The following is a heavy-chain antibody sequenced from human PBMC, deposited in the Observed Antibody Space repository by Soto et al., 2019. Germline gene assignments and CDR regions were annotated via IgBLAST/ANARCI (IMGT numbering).Heavy chain of an antibody. CDR1: GGTFSSYT. CDR2: IIPILGIA. J-gene: IGHJ3*02. Sequence: SVKVSCKASGGTFSSYTISWVRQAPGQGLEWMGRIIPILGIANYAQKFQGRVTITADKSTSTAYMELSSLRSEDTAVYYCAREPGIAVAGRGYAFDIWGQGTMVTVS. D-gene: IGHD6-19*01. CDR3: AREPGIAVAGRGYAFDI. V-gene: IGHV1-69*04.